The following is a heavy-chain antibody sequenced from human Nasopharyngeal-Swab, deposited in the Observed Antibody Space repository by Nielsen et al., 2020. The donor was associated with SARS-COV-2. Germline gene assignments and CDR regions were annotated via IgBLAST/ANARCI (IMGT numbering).Heavy chain of an antibody. J-gene: IGHJ6*02. Sequence: SETLSLTCTVSGYSISSGYYWGWIRQPPGKGLEWIGSIYHSGSTYYNPSLKSQVTISVDTSKNQFSLKLSSVTAADTAVYYCTYSSSWYLYGMDVWGQGTTVSLL. CDR1: GYSISSGYY. CDR3: TYSSSWYLYGMDV. V-gene: IGHV4-38-2*02. CDR2: IYHSGST. D-gene: IGHD6-13*01.